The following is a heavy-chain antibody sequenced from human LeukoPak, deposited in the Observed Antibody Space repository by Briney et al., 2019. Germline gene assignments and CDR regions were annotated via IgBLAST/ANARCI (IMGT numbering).Heavy chain of an antibody. D-gene: IGHD5-18*01. Sequence: GGSLRLSCAASGFTFDPYAMHWVRQAPGKGLEWVSGISWNSGSIGYADSVKGRFTISRDNAKKSLYLQMNSLRAEDMALYYCAKGGVQLWTFDYWGQGTLVTVSS. CDR2: ISWNSGSI. J-gene: IGHJ4*02. CDR1: GFTFDPYA. V-gene: IGHV3-9*03. CDR3: AKGGVQLWTFDY.